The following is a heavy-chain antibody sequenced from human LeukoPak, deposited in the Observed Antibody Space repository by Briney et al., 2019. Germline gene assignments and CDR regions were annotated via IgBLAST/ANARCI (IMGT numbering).Heavy chain of an antibody. V-gene: IGHV3-21*01. CDR2: ISSSSSYI. CDR3: ARGPGIAVAGTVR. CDR1: GFTFSSYS. J-gene: IGHJ4*02. Sequence: GSLRLSCAASGFTFSSYSMNWVRQAPGKGLEWVSSISSSSSYIYYADSVKGRFTISRDNAKNSLYLQMNSLRAEDTAVYYCARGPGIAVAGTVRWGQGTLVTVSS. D-gene: IGHD6-19*01.